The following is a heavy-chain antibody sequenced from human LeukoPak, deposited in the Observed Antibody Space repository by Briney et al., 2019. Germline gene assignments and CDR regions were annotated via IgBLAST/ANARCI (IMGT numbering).Heavy chain of an antibody. J-gene: IGHJ6*02. Sequence: PGGSLRLSCAASGFTFSSYAMSWVRQAPGKGLEWVSAISGSGGSTYYADSVKGRFTISRDNSKNTLYLQMNSLRAEDTAVYYCAKAHQEYSSGWYPSYYYYYYGMDVWGQGTTVTVSS. CDR1: GFTFSSYA. CDR2: ISGSGGST. CDR3: AKAHQEYSSGWYPSYYYYYYGMDV. V-gene: IGHV3-23*01. D-gene: IGHD6-19*01.